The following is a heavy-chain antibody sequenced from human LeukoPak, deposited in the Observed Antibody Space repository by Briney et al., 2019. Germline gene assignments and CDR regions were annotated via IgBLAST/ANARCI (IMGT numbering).Heavy chain of an antibody. CDR1: GFTFSSYA. V-gene: IGHV3-23*01. CDR3: ARDTSEVTTSRDFDY. J-gene: IGHJ4*02. Sequence: PGGSLRLSCAASGFTFSSYAMSWVRQAPGKGLEWVSAISGSGGSTYYADSVKGRFTISRDNAKNSLYLQMNSLRAEDTAVYYCARDTSEVTTSRDFDYWGQGTLVTVSS. CDR2: ISGSGGST. D-gene: IGHD4-17*01.